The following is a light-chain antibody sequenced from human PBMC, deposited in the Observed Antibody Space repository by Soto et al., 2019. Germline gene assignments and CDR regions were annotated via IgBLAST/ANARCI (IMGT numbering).Light chain of an antibody. Sequence: EIVLTQSPATLSLSPGERATLSCRASQSVSSYLAWYQQKPGQAPRLLIYDASNSATGTPARSSGSGSCTDFPLTSRSLAPQDFAVYSCQQRSNWPGTFGQGTKVEI. V-gene: IGKV3-11*01. CDR3: QQRSNWPGT. J-gene: IGKJ1*01. CDR1: QSVSSY. CDR2: DAS.